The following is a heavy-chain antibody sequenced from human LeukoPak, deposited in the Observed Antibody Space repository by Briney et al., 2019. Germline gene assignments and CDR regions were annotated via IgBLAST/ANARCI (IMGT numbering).Heavy chain of an antibody. J-gene: IGHJ4*02. CDR3: ARDPLSSSSFDL. D-gene: IGHD6-13*01. CDR2: ISSSSSYI. V-gene: IGHV3-21*01. Sequence: GGSLRLSCAASGFTFSSYSMNWVRQAPGKGLEWVSSISSSSSYIYYADSVKGRFTISRDNAKNSLYLQMNSLRAEDTAVYYCARDPLSSSSFDLWGQGTLVTVSS. CDR1: GFTFSSYS.